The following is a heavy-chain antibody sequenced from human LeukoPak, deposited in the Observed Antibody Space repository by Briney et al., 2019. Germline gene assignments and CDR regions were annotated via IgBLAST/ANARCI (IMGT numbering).Heavy chain of an antibody. CDR2: INHSGNT. Sequence: SETLSLTCAVYGGSFSGYYWNWIRQPPGKGLEWIGGINHSGNTNYNPSLKSRVTISVDTSKNQFSLKLSSVTAADTAVYYCARGLRQLVRSWHYWGQGTLVTVSS. V-gene: IGHV4-34*01. D-gene: IGHD6-6*01. J-gene: IGHJ4*02. CDR3: ARGLRQLVRSWHY. CDR1: GGSFSGYY.